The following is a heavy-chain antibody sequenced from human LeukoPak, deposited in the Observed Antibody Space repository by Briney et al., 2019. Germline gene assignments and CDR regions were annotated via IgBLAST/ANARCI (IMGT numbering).Heavy chain of an antibody. V-gene: IGHV5-51*01. Sequence: HGESLKISCEGSGSTFTTYWIAWVRQMPGKDLEWMGIIYPGDSDTRYSPSFQGQVTISADKSINTAYLQWSSLKASDTAMYYCARRDAGLAFDYWGQGTLVTVSS. CDR3: ARRDAGLAFDY. CDR1: GSTFTTYW. J-gene: IGHJ4*02. CDR2: IYPGDSDT. D-gene: IGHD6-13*01.